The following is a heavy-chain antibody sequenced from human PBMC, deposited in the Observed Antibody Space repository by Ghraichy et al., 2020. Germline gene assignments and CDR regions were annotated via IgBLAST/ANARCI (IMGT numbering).Heavy chain of an antibody. V-gene: IGHV3-7*01. Sequence: GGSLRLSCAASGFTFSTYWMSWVRQAPGKGLEWVANIKQDGSVPHYVDSVKGRFTISRDNAKNSLYLQMNSLRAEDTAVYYCARGTLAAAAWDRGFDPWGQGTLVTVSA. CDR2: IKQDGSVP. CDR1: GFTFSTYW. D-gene: IGHD6-13*01. CDR3: ARGTLAAAAWDRGFDP. J-gene: IGHJ5*02.